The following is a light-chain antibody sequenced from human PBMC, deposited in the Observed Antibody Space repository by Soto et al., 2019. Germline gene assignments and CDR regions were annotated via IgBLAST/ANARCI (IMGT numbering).Light chain of an antibody. Sequence: QSVLTQPPSASGTPGQRVTISCSGGSSNIGSNTVNWYQHLPGTAPKLLIYSNNQRPSGVPDRFSGSMSGTSASLAISGLQSEDEADYCCAAWDDSLNGPVLGGGTKLTVL. CDR3: AAWDDSLNGPV. V-gene: IGLV1-44*01. J-gene: IGLJ2*01. CDR1: SSNIGSNT. CDR2: SNN.